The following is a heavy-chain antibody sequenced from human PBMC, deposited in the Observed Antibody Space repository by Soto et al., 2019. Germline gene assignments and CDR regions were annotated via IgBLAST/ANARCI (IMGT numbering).Heavy chain of an antibody. Sequence: LGESLKISCKGSGYSFTSYWIGWVRQMPGKGLEWMGIIYPGDSDTRYSPSFQGQVTISADKSISTAYLQWSSLKASDTAMYYCARAYYYDSSGYYLGWFDPWGQGTLVTVSS. CDR3: ARAYYYDSSGYYLGWFDP. CDR1: GYSFTSYW. CDR2: IYPGDSDT. V-gene: IGHV5-51*01. D-gene: IGHD3-22*01. J-gene: IGHJ5*02.